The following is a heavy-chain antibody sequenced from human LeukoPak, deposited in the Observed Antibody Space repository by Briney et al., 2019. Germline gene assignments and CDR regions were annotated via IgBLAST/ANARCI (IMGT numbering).Heavy chain of an antibody. CDR1: GFTFSSYA. V-gene: IGHV3-23*01. D-gene: IGHD3-16*02. Sequence: GGSLRLSCAASGFTFSSYAMSWVRQAPGKGLEWVSAISGSGGSTYYADSVKGRSTISRDNSKNTLYLQMNSLRAEDTAVYYCAKDLITFGGVIPHFDYWGQGTLVTVSS. CDR3: AKDLITFGGVIPHFDY. J-gene: IGHJ4*02. CDR2: ISGSGGST.